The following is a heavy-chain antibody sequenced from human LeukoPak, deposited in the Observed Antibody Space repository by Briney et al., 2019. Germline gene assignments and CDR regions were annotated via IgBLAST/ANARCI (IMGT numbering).Heavy chain of an antibody. CDR3: ARDFDDSSGYQGNAFDI. Sequence: SVKVSCKASGGTFSSYAISWVRQAPGQGLEWMGGIIPIFGTANYAQKFQGRVTITTDESTSTAYMELSSLRSEDTAVYYCARDFDDSSGYQGNAFDIWGQGTMVTVSS. CDR2: IIPIFGTA. CDR1: GGTFSSYA. D-gene: IGHD3-22*01. V-gene: IGHV1-69*05. J-gene: IGHJ3*02.